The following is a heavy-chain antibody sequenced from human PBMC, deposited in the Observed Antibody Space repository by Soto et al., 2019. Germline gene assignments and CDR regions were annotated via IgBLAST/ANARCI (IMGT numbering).Heavy chain of an antibody. V-gene: IGHV3-30*18. J-gene: IGHJ4*02. CDR3: ANENRRWGYSYGLDRYFDY. Sequence: GGSLRLSCAASGFTFSSYGMHWVRQAPGKGLEWVAVISYDGSNKYYADSVKGRFTISRDNSKNTLYLQMNSLRAEDTAVYYCANENRRWGYSYGLDRYFDYWGQGTLVTVTS. D-gene: IGHD5-18*01. CDR1: GFTFSSYG. CDR2: ISYDGSNK.